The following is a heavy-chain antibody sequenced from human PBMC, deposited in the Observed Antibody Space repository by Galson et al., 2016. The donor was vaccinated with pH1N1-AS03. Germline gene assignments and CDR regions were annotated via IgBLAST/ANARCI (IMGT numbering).Heavy chain of an antibody. D-gene: IGHD4-17*01. J-gene: IGHJ4*02. CDR1: GHNFTNYA. Sequence: SVKVSCKASGHNFTNYAIHWVRQAPGQRLEWMGWINVGSGNTKYSQKFQGRVTMTRDTSASTAYMELRSLRSDDTAVYYCARGLSTTVTTWCLDSWGQGTPVTVSS. CDR2: INVGSGNT. CDR3: ARGLSTTVTTWCLDS. V-gene: IGHV1-3*01.